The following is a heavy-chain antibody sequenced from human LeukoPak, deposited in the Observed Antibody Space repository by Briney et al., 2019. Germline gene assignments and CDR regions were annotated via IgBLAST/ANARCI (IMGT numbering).Heavy chain of an antibody. CDR1: GGSISSYY. D-gene: IGHD3-3*01. J-gene: IGHJ3*02. Sequence: PSETLSLTCTVSGGSISSYYWSWIRQPAGKGLEWIGRIYTSGSTNYNPSLKSRVTMSVDTSKNQFSLKLSSVTAADTAVYYCARTDTYDFWSGRWAFDIWGQGTMVTVSS. CDR3: ARTDTYDFWSGRWAFDI. V-gene: IGHV4-4*07. CDR2: IYTSGST.